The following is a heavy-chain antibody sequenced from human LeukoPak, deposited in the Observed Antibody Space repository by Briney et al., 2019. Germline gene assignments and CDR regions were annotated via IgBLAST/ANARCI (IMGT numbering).Heavy chain of an antibody. V-gene: IGHV3-30*02. CDR2: ISYDGSNK. CDR1: GFTISSYG. J-gene: IGHJ4*02. Sequence: GGSLRLSCAASGFTISSYGMHWVRQAPGKGLEWVAFISYDGSNKYYADSVKGRFTISRDKSKNTLYLQMNSLRAEDTAVYHCGAGDAALHYWGQGTLVTVSS. D-gene: IGHD4-17*01. CDR3: GAGDAALHY.